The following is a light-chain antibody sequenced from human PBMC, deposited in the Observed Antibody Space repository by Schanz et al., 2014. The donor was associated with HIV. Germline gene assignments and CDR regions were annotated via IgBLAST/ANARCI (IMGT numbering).Light chain of an antibody. Sequence: IVMPQSPLSLPVTPGEPASISCRSNQSLLHTNGNNYLHWYLQKPGQSPQLLMYLSSTRASGVPDRFSGSGSGTDFTLKVSRVAAEDVGVYYCMQNLQIPTTFGGGTKVEIK. CDR1: QSLLHTNGNNY. J-gene: IGKJ4*01. CDR3: MQNLQIPTT. V-gene: IGKV2-28*01. CDR2: LSS.